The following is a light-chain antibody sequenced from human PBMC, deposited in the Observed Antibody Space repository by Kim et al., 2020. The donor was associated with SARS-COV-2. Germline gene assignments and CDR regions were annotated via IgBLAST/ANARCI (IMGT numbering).Light chain of an antibody. CDR3: QRRLT. CDR1: QSVSGN. V-gene: IGKV3-15*01. J-gene: IGKJ4*01. Sequence: EIVMTQSPPTLSVYPGERATLSCRASQSVSGNLVWYQQKPGQAPRLLIYGASTRATGVPVRFSGSGSGTEFTLTISSLQSEDFAVYYCQRRLTFGGGTKLEI. CDR2: GAS.